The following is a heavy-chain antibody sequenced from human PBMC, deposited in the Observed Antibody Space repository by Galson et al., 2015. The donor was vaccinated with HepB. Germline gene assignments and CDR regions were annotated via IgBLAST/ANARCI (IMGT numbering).Heavy chain of an antibody. J-gene: IGHJ6*02. CDR3: AKAKVRGTYYYYGMDV. Sequence: SLRLSCAASGFTFDDYAMHWVRQAPGKGLEWVSLISWDGGSTYYADSVKGRFTISRDNSKNSLYLQMNSLRAEDTALYYCAKAKVRGTYYYYGMDVWGQGTTVTVSS. D-gene: IGHD3-10*01. V-gene: IGHV3-43D*03. CDR1: GFTFDDYA. CDR2: ISWDGGST.